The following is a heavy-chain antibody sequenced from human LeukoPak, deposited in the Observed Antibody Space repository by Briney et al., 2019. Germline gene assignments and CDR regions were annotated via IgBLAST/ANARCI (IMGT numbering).Heavy chain of an antibody. V-gene: IGHV1-2*06. CDR2: INPNNGAT. CDR3: TRESGSYHGNDY. J-gene: IGHJ4*02. Sequence: GASVKVSCKASEYIFTGYYMHWVRQAPGQGLEWMGRINPNNGATNYAQKFQGRVTITGDTSINTAYMELSSLRSDDTAVYYCTRESGSYHGNDYWGQGTLLTVSS. CDR1: EYIFTGYY. D-gene: IGHD1-26*01.